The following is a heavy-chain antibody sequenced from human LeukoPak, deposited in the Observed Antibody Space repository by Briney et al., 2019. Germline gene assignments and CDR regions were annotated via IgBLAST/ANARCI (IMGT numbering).Heavy chain of an antibody. D-gene: IGHD1-26*01. Sequence: GGSLTLSCTASGFTFSSYAMNWVRQAPGKGLEWVSFISGSSGTIYYADSVTGRFTISRDNARNSLYLQMTSLRDEDTAVYYCXXYRGATSRLFDYWGQGTLVTVSS. CDR3: XXYRGATSRLFDY. CDR2: ISGSSGTI. J-gene: IGHJ4*02. V-gene: IGHV3-48*02. CDR1: GFTFSSYA.